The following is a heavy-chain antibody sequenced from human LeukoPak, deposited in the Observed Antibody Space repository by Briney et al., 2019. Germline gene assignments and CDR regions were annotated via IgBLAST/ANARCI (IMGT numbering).Heavy chain of an antibody. Sequence: ASVKVSCKASGYTFPTYTITWVRQAPGQGLEWMGWIRVYNGNTNYAQKLQGRVSMTTDTSTSTAYMELRSLISDDTPFYYCARVRYGSGTYHESPSFDYWGQGTLVTVSS. CDR1: GYTFPTYT. CDR3: ARVRYGSGTYHESPSFDY. V-gene: IGHV1-18*04. CDR2: IRVYNGNT. D-gene: IGHD3-10*01. J-gene: IGHJ4*02.